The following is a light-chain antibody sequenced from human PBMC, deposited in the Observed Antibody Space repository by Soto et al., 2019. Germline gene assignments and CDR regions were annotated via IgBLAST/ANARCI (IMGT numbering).Light chain of an antibody. J-gene: IGKJ2*01. CDR2: GGS. V-gene: IGKV3-20*01. Sequence: IVLTQSPGTLSLSPGERATLSCRASQSVSSSYLAWYQQKPGQSPRLVIYGGSTRAIGIPARFSGSGSGTEFTLTISRLEPEDFAIYYCQQYGSSQYTFGQGTKVDIK. CDR3: QQYGSSQYT. CDR1: QSVSSSY.